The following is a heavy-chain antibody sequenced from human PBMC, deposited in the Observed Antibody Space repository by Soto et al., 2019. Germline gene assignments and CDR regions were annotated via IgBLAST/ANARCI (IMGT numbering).Heavy chain of an antibody. D-gene: IGHD3-22*01. Sequence: GASVKVSCKASGYTFTSYGISWLRQSPGQGLEWMGWISAYNGNTNYAQKLQGRVTMTTDTSTSTAYMELRSLRSDDTAVYYCARDLPDYDSSGYAYWGQGTLVTVSS. CDR2: ISAYNGNT. J-gene: IGHJ4*02. V-gene: IGHV1-18*04. CDR3: ARDLPDYDSSGYAY. CDR1: GYTFTSYG.